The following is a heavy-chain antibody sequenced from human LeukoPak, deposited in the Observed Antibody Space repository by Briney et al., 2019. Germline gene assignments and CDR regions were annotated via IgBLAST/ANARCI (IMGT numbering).Heavy chain of an antibody. J-gene: IGHJ4*02. V-gene: IGHV3-30*02. CDR2: IRYDGSNK. Sequence: PGGSLRLSCAASGFTFSSYGMHWVRQAPGKGLEWVAFIRYDGSNKYYADSVKGRFTISRDNSKNTLYLQMNSLRAEDTAVYYCAKVHSSSWPAPYWGQGTLVTVSS. D-gene: IGHD6-13*01. CDR3: AKVHSSSWPAPY. CDR1: GFTFSSYG.